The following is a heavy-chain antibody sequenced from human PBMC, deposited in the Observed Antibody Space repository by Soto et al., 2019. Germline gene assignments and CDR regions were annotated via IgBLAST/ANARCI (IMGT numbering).Heavy chain of an antibody. Sequence: GASVKVSCKASGYSFDSYYMHWVRQAPGQGLEWMGIINPRGGSTSYAQKFQGRVTMTRDTSTTRVYMELSSLRSEDSAVYYCARDYKSADYYDTSGYLYWGQGTLVTVSS. D-gene: IGHD3-22*01. CDR1: GYSFDSYY. CDR2: INPRGGST. CDR3: ARDYKSADYYDTSGYLY. J-gene: IGHJ4*02. V-gene: IGHV1-46*02.